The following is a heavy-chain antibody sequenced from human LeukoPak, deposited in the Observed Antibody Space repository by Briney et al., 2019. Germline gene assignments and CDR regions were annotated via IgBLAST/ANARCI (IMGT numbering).Heavy chain of an antibody. CDR2: VYSGAGT. CDR1: GFTVRNKY. V-gene: IGHV3-66*01. CDR3: ARGGARDYYYYGMDV. Sequence: GGSLRLSCAASGFTVRNKYMTWVRQAPGKGLEWVSVVYSGAGTYYADSVRGRFTTSTDNSENILYLQMNSLRAEDTAVYYCARGGARDYYYYGMDVWGQGTTVTVSS. D-gene: IGHD1-26*01. J-gene: IGHJ6*02.